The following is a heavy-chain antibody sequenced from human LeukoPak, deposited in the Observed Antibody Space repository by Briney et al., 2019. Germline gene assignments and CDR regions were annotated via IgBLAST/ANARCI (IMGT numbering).Heavy chain of an antibody. V-gene: IGHV3-21*01. CDR2: ISSSSSYI. CDR1: GFTFSSYS. Sequence: GGSLRLSCAASGFTFSSYSMNWVRQAPGKGVEWVSSISSSSSYIYYADSVKGRFTISRDNAKNSLYLQMNSLRAEDTAVYYCAREGEATGAFDYWGQGTLVTVSS. D-gene: IGHD4-4*01. J-gene: IGHJ4*02. CDR3: AREGEATGAFDY.